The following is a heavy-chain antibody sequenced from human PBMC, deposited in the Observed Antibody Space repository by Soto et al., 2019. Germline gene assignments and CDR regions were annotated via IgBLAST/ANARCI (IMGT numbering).Heavy chain of an antibody. CDR2: IIPIFGTA. CDR1: GCTFSSYS. CDR3: ARGYYYDSSGYSYFDY. V-gene: IGHV1-69*06. Sequence: SVNVSCKSSGCTFSSYSISWGRRAPGQGLECMGWIIPIFGTANYAQKFQGRVTITADKSTSTAYMELSSLRSEDTAVYYCARGYYYDSSGYSYFDYWGQGTLVTVSS. D-gene: IGHD3-22*01. J-gene: IGHJ4*02.